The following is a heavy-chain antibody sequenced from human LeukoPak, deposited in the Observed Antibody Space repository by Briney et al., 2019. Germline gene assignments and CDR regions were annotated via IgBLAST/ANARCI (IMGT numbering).Heavy chain of an antibody. CDR3: ARDPDSGSYQFDY. J-gene: IGHJ4*02. Sequence: PGGSLRLSCAASGFTFSSYWMHWVRQAPGKGLVWVSRINSGGSSTSYADSVKGRFTISRDNAKNTLYLQMNSLRAEDTAVYYCARDPDSGSYQFDYWGQGTLVTVSS. CDR2: INSGGSST. CDR1: GFTFSSYW. V-gene: IGHV3-74*01. D-gene: IGHD1-26*01.